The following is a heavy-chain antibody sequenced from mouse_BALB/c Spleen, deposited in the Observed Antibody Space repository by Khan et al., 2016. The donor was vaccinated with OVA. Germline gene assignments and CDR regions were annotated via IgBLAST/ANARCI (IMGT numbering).Heavy chain of an antibody. CDR2: IDPANGNT. CDR3: ARWPRGY. V-gene: IGHV14-3*02. Sequence: VQLKESGAELVKPGASVKLSCTASGFNIKDNYMHWVKRRPEQGLEWIGRIDPANGNTEYDPKFQGKATITADTSSNTAYLQLSRLTSEDTSVYYCARWPRGYWGQGTTLTVSS. CDR1: GFNIKDNY. J-gene: IGHJ2*01.